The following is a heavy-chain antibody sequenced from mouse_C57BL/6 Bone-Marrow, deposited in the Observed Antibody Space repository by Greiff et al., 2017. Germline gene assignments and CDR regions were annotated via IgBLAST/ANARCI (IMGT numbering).Heavy chain of an antibody. V-gene: IGHV5-17*01. CDR1: GFTFSDYG. D-gene: IGHD2-12*01. J-gene: IGHJ4*01. CDR3: ARDSVNAMDY. CDR2: ISSGSSTI. Sequence: EVKLMESGGGLVKPGGSLKLSCAASGFTFSDYGMHWVRQAPEKGLEWVAYISSGSSTIYYADTVKGRFTISRDNAKNTLFLQMTSLRSEDTDMYYCARDSVNAMDYWGQGTSVTVSS.